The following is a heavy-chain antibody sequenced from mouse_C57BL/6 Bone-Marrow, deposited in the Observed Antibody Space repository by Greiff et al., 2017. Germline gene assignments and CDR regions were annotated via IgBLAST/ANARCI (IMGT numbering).Heavy chain of an antibody. Sequence: QVQLQQSGPELVRPGASVKISCKAPGYTFTSHWMQWVRQRPGQGLEWIGELFPGSGSTYYNEKFKGKATLTVDTSSSTAYMQLSSLTSEDSAVYFCARWEYDYDLAWFAYWGQGTLVTVSA. J-gene: IGHJ3*01. V-gene: IGHV1-56*01. D-gene: IGHD2-4*01. CDR2: LFPGSGST. CDR3: ARWEYDYDLAWFAY. CDR1: GYTFTSHW.